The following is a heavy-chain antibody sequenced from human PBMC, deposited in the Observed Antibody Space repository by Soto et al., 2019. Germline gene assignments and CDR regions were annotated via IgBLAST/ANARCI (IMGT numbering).Heavy chain of an antibody. V-gene: IGHV3-21*01. D-gene: IGHD6-13*01. CDR2: ISSSSSYI. J-gene: IGHJ5*02. Sequence: PGGSLRLSCAASGFTFSSYSMNWVRQAPGKGLEWVSSISSSSSYIYYADSVKGRFTISRDNAKNSLYLQMNSLRAEDTAVYYCARDSRGAAAGTFISWGQGTLVTVSS. CDR1: GFTFSSYS. CDR3: ARDSRGAAAGTFIS.